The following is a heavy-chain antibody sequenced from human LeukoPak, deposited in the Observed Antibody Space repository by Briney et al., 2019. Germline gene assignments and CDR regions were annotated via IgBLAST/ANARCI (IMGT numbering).Heavy chain of an antibody. CDR3: AVLWFGESPFDY. CDR1: GYTFTSYG. CDR2: ISAYNGNT. V-gene: IGHV1-18*01. D-gene: IGHD3-10*01. J-gene: IGHJ4*02. Sequence: ASVKVSCKASGYTFTSYGISWVRQAPGQGLEWMGWISAYNGNTNYAQKLQGRVTMTTDTSTSTAYMELRSLRSDDTAVYYCAVLWFGESPFDYWGQGTLVTVSS.